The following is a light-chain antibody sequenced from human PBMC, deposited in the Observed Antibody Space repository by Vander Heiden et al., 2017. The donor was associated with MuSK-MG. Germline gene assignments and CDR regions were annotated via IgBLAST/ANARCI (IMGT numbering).Light chain of an antibody. CDR3: NCRDSSGNHLGV. Sequence: VSVALGQTVRLTCQGGSFRRSSASWSQQKQEQAPALVIYGKNIRPSGSPDPGSGSSSENTAALTITGAQAEDEADYYCNCRDSSGNHLGVFGGGTKLTVL. J-gene: IGLJ2*01. V-gene: IGLV3-19*01. CDR1: SFRRSS. CDR2: GKN.